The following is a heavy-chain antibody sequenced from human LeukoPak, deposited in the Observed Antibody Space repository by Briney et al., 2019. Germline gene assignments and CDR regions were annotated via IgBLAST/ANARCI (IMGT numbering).Heavy chain of an antibody. Sequence: SEALSLTCAVYGGSFSGYYWSWIRQPPGKGLEWIGEINHSGSTNYNPSLKSRGTISVDTSKNQFSLKLSSVTAADTAVYYCTRRGGQWLVRGLFDYWGQGTLVTVSS. V-gene: IGHV4-34*01. J-gene: IGHJ4*02. CDR2: INHSGST. D-gene: IGHD6-19*01. CDR1: GGSFSGYY. CDR3: TRRGGQWLVRGLFDY.